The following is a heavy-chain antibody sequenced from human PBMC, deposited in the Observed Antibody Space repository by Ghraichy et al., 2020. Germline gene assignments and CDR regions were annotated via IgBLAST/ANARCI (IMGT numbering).Heavy chain of an antibody. CDR2: LYYTGYA. Sequence: SETLSLNCSVSGASITSSDYFWGWIRQPPGKGLEWIGSLYYTGYAHYNPSLKSRVTISLDMSKKQFSLRLRSVTAADTAMYYCARQSVALDFWGQGILVAVSS. J-gene: IGHJ4*02. CDR1: GASITSSDYF. V-gene: IGHV4-39*01. CDR3: ARQSVALDF. D-gene: IGHD5/OR15-5a*01.